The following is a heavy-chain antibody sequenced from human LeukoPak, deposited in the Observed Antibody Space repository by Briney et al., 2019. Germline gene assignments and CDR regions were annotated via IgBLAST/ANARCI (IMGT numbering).Heavy chain of an antibody. J-gene: IGHJ6*02. D-gene: IGHD2-15*01. V-gene: IGHV1-8*01. CDR2: MNPNSGNT. Sequence: ASVTVSCKASGYTFTSYDINWVRQATGQGLEWMGWMNPNSGNTGYAQKFQGRVTMTRNTSISTAYMELSSLRSEDTAVYYCARAGFGGSIVAENGMDVWGQGTTVTVSS. CDR1: GYTFTSYD. CDR3: ARAGFGGSIVAENGMDV.